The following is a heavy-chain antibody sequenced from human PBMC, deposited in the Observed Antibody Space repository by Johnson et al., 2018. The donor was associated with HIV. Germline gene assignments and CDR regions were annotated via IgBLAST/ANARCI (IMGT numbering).Heavy chain of an antibody. D-gene: IGHD1-1*01. J-gene: IGHJ3*02. Sequence: VQLVESGGGVVRPGGSLRLSCAASRFTFEDHDMSWVRQVPGKGLEWVSGINWDGGSTGYADSVKGRFTISRDNAKNSLYLQMNSLRGEDTALYYCARVQPVGGSYHDAFDIWGQGTMVTVSS. V-gene: IGHV3-20*04. CDR1: RFTFEDHD. CDR2: INWDGGST. CDR3: ARVQPVGGSYHDAFDI.